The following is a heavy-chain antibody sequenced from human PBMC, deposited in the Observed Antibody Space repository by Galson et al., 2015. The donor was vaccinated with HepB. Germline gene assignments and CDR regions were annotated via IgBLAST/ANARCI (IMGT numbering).Heavy chain of an antibody. V-gene: IGHV3-23*01. J-gene: IGHJ4*02. CDR3: AEISSSSFSDY. CDR2: ISASGGTT. Sequence: SLRLSCAASGFTFRTYAMTWVRQAPGKGLVWVSSISASGGTTYHADSVKGRFTTSRDNTKNTLYLQMNSLRADDTAVYYCAEISSSSFSDYWGQGTLVTVSA. CDR1: GFTFRTYA. D-gene: IGHD6-6*01.